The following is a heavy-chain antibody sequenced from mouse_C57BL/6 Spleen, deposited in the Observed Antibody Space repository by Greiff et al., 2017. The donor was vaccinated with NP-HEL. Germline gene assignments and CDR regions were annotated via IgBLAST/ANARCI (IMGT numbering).Heavy chain of an antibody. J-gene: IGHJ2*01. V-gene: IGHV3-6*01. CDR3: ARGWGGNYFDY. Sequence: EVKLMESGPGLVKPSQSLSLTCSVTGYSITSGYYWNWIRQFPGNKLEWMGYISYDGSNNYNPSLKNRISITRDTSKNQFFLKLNSVTTEDTATYYCARGWGGNYFDYWGQGTTLTVSS. CDR2: ISYDGSN. CDR1: GYSITSGYY. D-gene: IGHD1-1*02.